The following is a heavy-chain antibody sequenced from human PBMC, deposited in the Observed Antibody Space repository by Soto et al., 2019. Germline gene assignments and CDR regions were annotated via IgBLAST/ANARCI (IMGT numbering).Heavy chain of an antibody. J-gene: IGHJ4*02. CDR3: AKEMVAAAYVETSPFDF. V-gene: IGHV3-23*01. Sequence: EVQLLESGGGLVQPGGSRSRSWAASGFTFSSYAMSWVRQAPGTGLGWVSVIDGSGGDTSIADSVKARFSISRDNSKKLLYLQMNSLRAEDTARYFCAKEMVAAAYVETSPFDFWGQGTLVTVSS. CDR1: GFTFSSYA. CDR2: IDGSGGDT. D-gene: IGHD2-15*01.